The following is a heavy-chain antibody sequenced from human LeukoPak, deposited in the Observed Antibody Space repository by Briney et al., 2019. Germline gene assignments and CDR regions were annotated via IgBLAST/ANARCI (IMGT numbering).Heavy chain of an antibody. J-gene: IGHJ4*02. CDR3: ARVRGLGVITPYSDS. D-gene: IGHD3-16*02. V-gene: IGHV4-59*08. CDR2: VSYRGNT. Sequence: SETLSLTCTVSGGSISSDHWSWIRQPPEKGLEWIGRVSYRGNTNYNPSLKSRVTISVDTSKNHFSLKLTSVTAADTAVYYCARVRGLGVITPYSDSWGQGTLVTVSS. CDR1: GGSISSDH.